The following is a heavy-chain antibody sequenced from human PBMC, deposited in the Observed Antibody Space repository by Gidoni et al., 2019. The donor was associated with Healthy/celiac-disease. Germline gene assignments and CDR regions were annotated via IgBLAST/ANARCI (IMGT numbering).Heavy chain of an antibody. CDR2: IYYSGST. Sequence: QLQLQESGPGLVKPSETLSLTCTVSGGSISSSSYYWGWIRQPPGKGLEWIGSIYYSGSTYYNPSLKSRVTISVDTSKNQFSLKLSSVTAADTAVYYCARVLRYLYYFDYWGQGTLVTLSS. D-gene: IGHD4-17*01. CDR3: ARVLRYLYYFDY. CDR1: GGSISSSSYY. J-gene: IGHJ4*02. V-gene: IGHV4-39*01.